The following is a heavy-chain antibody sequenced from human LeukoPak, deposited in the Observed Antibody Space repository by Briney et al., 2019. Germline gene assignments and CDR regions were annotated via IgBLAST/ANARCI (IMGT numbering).Heavy chain of an antibody. CDR1: GGSLRNYY. Sequence: TSETLSLTCTVSGGSLRNYYWIWIRQPPGEGLQWIGYIHYTGSTDYNPSLKSRATVSIDASKNQFSLRLSSVTAADTAVYYCARHFPNHGGDYFDYWGRGILVTVSS. D-gene: IGHD4-17*01. J-gene: IGHJ4*02. V-gene: IGHV4-59*08. CDR2: IHYTGST. CDR3: ARHFPNHGGDYFDY.